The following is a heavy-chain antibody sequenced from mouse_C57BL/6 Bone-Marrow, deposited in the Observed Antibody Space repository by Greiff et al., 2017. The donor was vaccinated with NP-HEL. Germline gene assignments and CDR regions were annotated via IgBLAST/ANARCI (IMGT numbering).Heavy chain of an antibody. J-gene: IGHJ2*01. CDR3: ARRLAGYFDY. D-gene: IGHD4-1*01. Sequence: EVMLVESEGGLVQPGSSMKLSCTASGFTFSDYYMAWVRQVPEKGLEWVANINYDGSSTYYLDSLKSRFIISRDNAKNILYLQMSSLKSEDTATYYCARRLAGYFDYWGQGTTLTVSS. V-gene: IGHV5-16*01. CDR1: GFTFSDYY. CDR2: INYDGSST.